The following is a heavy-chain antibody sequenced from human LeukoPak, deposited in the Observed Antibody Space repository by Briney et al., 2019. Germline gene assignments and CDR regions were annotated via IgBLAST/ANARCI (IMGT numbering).Heavy chain of an antibody. V-gene: IGHV3-48*01. CDR2: ISSSSTSI. Sequence: LSGGSLRLSCAASGFTFSSYGMNWVRQAPGKGLEWVSYISSSSTSIYYADSVKGRFTISRDNVKNSLYLQMNSLRAEDTAVYYCARALDSSSSRYQAFEEWGQGTLVTVSS. D-gene: IGHD2-2*01. CDR1: GFTFSSYG. CDR3: ARALDSSSSRYQAFEE. J-gene: IGHJ4*02.